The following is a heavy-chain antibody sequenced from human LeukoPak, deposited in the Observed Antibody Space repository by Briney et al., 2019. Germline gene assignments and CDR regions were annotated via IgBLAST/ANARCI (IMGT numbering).Heavy chain of an antibody. V-gene: IGHV3-53*01. CDR3: AKSSYYDTSGSYREYYFDY. D-gene: IGHD3-22*01. CDR2: IYNDDRT. CDR1: GFIVSTNY. Sequence: PGGSLRLSCAASGFIVSTNYMGWVRQAPGKGLEWVSVIYNDDRTYFADSVKGRFAISRDNSKNTLYLQMNSLRAEDTALYYCAKSSYYDTSGSYREYYFDYWGQGALVTVSS. J-gene: IGHJ4*02.